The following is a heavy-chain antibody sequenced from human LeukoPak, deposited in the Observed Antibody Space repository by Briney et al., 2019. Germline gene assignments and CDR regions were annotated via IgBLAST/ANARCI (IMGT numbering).Heavy chain of an antibody. V-gene: IGHV3-23*01. J-gene: IGHJ4*02. CDR3: AKKGYAGSGTYSYYFDY. Sequence: GGSLRLSCVASGFTFSGHSMSWVRQAPGQGLEWVSSIYISGDSTFFADSVKGRLTISRDNSENTLYLQMNSLRAEDTAVYYCAKKGYAGSGTYSYYFDYWGQGTLVTVSS. CDR2: IYISGDST. CDR1: GFTFSGHS. D-gene: IGHD3-10*01.